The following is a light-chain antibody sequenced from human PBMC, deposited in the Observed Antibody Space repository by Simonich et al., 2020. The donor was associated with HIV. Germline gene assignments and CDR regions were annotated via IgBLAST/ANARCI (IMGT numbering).Light chain of an antibody. CDR2: WAS. CDR3: QQYYSTPPT. CDR1: QSVLYSSNNKNY. V-gene: IGKV4-1*01. Sequence: DIVMTHSPNSLAVSLGERATIHCKSRQSVLYSSNNKNYLAWYQQKPGQPPKLLIYWASTRESGVPDRFSGSGSGTDFTLTISSLQAEDVAVYYCQQYYSTPPTFGQGTKVEIK. J-gene: IGKJ1*01.